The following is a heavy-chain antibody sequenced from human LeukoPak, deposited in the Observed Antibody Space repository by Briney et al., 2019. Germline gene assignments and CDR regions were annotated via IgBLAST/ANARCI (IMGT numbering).Heavy chain of an antibody. J-gene: IGHJ6*02. Sequence: GGSLRLSCAASGFIFSSYSMHWVRHAPGKGLEWVSGISWNSGNMDYADSVKGRFTISRDNAKNSLYLQMNSLRREDTAFYYCAKDVKDGDSYYYYGMDVWGQGTTVTVS. V-gene: IGHV3-9*01. CDR1: GFIFSSYS. D-gene: IGHD4-17*01. CDR3: AKDVKDGDSYYYYGMDV. CDR2: ISWNSGNM.